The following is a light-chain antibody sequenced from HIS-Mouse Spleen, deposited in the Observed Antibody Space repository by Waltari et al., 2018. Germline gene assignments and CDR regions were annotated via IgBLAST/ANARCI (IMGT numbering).Light chain of an antibody. CDR1: SSNIGNNY. Sequence: QSVLTQPTSVSAAPGQKVTISCSGSSSNIGNNYVSWYQQLPGTAPKLLIYDNNKRPSGIPDRFSGSKSGTSATLGITGLQTGDEADYYCGTWDSSLSVVFGGGTKLTVL. CDR3: GTWDSSLSVV. CDR2: DNN. V-gene: IGLV1-51*01. J-gene: IGLJ2*01.